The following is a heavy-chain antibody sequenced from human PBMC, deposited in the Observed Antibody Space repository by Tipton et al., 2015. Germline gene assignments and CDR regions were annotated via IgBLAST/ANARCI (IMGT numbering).Heavy chain of an antibody. CDR2: IYPDDSDT. V-gene: IGHV5-51*01. Sequence: QLVQSGPEVKKPGESIKISCKTSGYNFSKFWIAWVRQMTGIGLEWMGIIYPDDSDTRYSPSFRGQVTISADNSISTAYMQWPSLKASDTAFYYCARHAKDYCSGGTCYFDYWGQGTTVTVS. J-gene: IGHJ4*03. CDR1: GYNFSKFW. CDR3: ARHAKDYCSGGTCYFDY. D-gene: IGHD2-15*01.